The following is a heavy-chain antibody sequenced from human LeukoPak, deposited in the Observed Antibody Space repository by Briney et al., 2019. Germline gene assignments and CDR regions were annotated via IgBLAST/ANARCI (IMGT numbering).Heavy chain of an antibody. CDR3: AREYYDFWSGYPLDY. CDR1: GFTVNRNY. J-gene: IGHJ4*02. V-gene: IGHV3-7*01. CDR2: IKKDGSNK. D-gene: IGHD3-3*01. Sequence: GGSLRLSCAASGFTVNRNYMSWVRQAPGKGLEWVANIKKDGSNKYYVESLKGRFTISRDNANNSLYLQMNSLRAEDTAVYYCAREYYDFWSGYPLDYWGQGTLVTVSS.